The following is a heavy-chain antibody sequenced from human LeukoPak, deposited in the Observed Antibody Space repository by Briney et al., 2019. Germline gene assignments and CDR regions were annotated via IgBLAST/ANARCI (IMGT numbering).Heavy chain of an antibody. Sequence: LGDSLKISFKRSGYTFAAYSIGWLRQRPGKGLAWLGIFYPGDSDTIYSPSFQGQVTISADQSISTAFMQWTTLKASDSAIYYCANRSSGYDLVPGFFYYYKDVWGEGTTVTDSS. D-gene: IGHD5-12*01. V-gene: IGHV5-51*01. CDR3: ANRSSGYDLVPGFFYYYKDV. J-gene: IGHJ6*03. CDR1: GYTFAAYS. CDR2: FYPGDSDT.